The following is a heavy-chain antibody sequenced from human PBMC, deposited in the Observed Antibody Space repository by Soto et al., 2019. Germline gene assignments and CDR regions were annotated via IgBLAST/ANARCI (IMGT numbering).Heavy chain of an antibody. J-gene: IGHJ4*02. CDR3: ATVFEH. Sequence: VPLVESGGGSVQPGGSPRLSCVASGINFSGFWMHWVRQVPGKGLEWVARVDSAGSGTSYADFVKGRFTVSRDNAKNTVSLQMDSLRVEDTAVYYCATVFEHWGQGIPVTVSS. CDR1: GINFSGFW. V-gene: IGHV3-74*01. CDR2: VDSAGSGT.